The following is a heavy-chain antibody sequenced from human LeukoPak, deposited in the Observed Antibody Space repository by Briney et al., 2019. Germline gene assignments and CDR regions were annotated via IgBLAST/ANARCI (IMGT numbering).Heavy chain of an antibody. CDR3: AAAPYQLLRTPMDY. CDR2: ISWNSGSI. V-gene: IGHV3-9*01. D-gene: IGHD2-2*01. CDR1: RFTFDDYA. Sequence: GGSLRLSCAASRFTFDDYAMHWVRQAPGKGLEWVSGISWNSGSIGYADSVKGRFTISRDNAKNSLHLQMNSLRAEDTAFYYCAAAPYQLLRTPMDYWGQGTLVTVSS. J-gene: IGHJ4*02.